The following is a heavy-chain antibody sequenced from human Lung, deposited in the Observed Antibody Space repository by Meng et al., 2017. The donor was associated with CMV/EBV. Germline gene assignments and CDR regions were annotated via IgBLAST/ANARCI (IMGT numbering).Heavy chain of an antibody. V-gene: IGHV3-9*01. J-gene: IGHJ4*02. Sequence: GGSLGLXCAGSGFNFGNYAMNWVRQAPGKGLEWVSSISWNSGNMGYADSVEGRFTISRDNAKKSVYLQMNSLRPEDTALYYCAKGPGYLAAEFYFDYWGQGXLVTVSS. CDR3: AKGPGYLAAEFYFDY. CDR2: ISWNSGNM. CDR1: GFNFGNYA. D-gene: IGHD6-25*01.